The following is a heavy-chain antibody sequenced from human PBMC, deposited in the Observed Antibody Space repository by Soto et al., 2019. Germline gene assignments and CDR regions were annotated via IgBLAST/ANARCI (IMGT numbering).Heavy chain of an antibody. CDR1: GGTFSSYA. J-gene: IGHJ4*02. V-gene: IGHV1-69*12. CDR2: IIPIFGTA. CDR3: ARIGDFWSGYRDGAFGY. Sequence: QVQLVQSGAEVKKPGSSVKVSCKASGGTFSSYAISWVRQAPGQGLEWMGGIIPIFGTANYAQKFQGRVTITAAESTRTAYMELSSLRSDDTAVYYCARIGDFWSGYRDGAFGYWGQGTLVTVSS. D-gene: IGHD3-3*01.